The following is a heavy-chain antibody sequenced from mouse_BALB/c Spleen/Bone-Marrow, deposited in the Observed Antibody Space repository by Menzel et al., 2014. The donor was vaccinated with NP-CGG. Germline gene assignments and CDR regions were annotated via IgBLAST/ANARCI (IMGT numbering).Heavy chain of an antibody. Sequence: VQLQQSGAELVKPGASVKLSCKASGYTFTSYYMYWVKQRPGQGLEWIGEINPSNGGTNFNEKFKSKATLTVDKSSSTAYMQLSRLTSEDSAVYYCTRGGRDAMDYWGQGTSVTVSS. V-gene: IGHV1S81*02. CDR1: GYTFTSYY. J-gene: IGHJ4*01. D-gene: IGHD3-3*01. CDR2: INPSNGGT. CDR3: TRGGRDAMDY.